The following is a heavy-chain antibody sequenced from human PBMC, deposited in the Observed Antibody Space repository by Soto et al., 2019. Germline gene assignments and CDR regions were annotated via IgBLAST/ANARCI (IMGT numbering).Heavy chain of an antibody. V-gene: IGHV4-59*01. D-gene: IGHD5-12*01. CDR2: IYYSGST. J-gene: IGHJ4*02. CDR3: ARSMVATSFVDY. CDR1: GGSISSYY. Sequence: SXTLSLTCTVSGGSISSYYWSWIRQPPGKGLEWIGYIYYSGSTNYNPSLKSRVTISVDTSKNQFSLKLSSVTAADTAVYYCARSMVATSFVDYWGQGTLVTVSS.